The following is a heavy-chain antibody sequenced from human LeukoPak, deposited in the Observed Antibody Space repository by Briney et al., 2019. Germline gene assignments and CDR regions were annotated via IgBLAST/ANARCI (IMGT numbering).Heavy chain of an antibody. V-gene: IGHV4-59*08. CDR1: GGSISSYY. D-gene: IGHD2-8*01. CDR2: IYSSGST. CDR3: ARHKANGAVSLDS. Sequence: PSETLSLTCTVSGGSISSYYWGWFRQPPGKGLEWLGYIYSSGSTNYNPSLKSRVTISVDTSNNQFSLKLSSVTAADTAVYYCARHKANGAVSLDSWGQGTLVTVSS. J-gene: IGHJ4*02.